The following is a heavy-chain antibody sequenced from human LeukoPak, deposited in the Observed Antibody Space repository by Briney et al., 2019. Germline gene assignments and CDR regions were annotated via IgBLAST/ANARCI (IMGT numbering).Heavy chain of an antibody. D-gene: IGHD3-22*01. CDR2: ISESGSST. CDR3: AKGLTRITMIVVVRYYFDY. J-gene: IGHJ4*02. V-gene: IGHV3-23*01. Sequence: GGSLRLSCAASGFTFGTYAMSWVRQAPGKGLEWVSAISESGSSTYYADSVKGRFTISRDNSKNTLYLQMNSLRAEDTAVYYCAKGLTRITMIVVVRYYFDYWGQGTLVTVSS. CDR1: GFTFGTYA.